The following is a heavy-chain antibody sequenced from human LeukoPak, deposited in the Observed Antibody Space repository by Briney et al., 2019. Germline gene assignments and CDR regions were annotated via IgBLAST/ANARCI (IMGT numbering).Heavy chain of an antibody. CDR2: IYYSGST. V-gene: IGHV4-59*01. CDR3: ARGPDIVVVVAQPFQH. CDR1: GGSISRYY. D-gene: IGHD2-15*01. Sequence: SETLSLTCTGSGGSISRYYWSWLRQPPGKGLEWIGYIYYSGSTNYNPSLKSRVTISVDTSKNQFSLKLSSVTAADTAVYYCARGPDIVVVVAQPFQHWGQGTLVTVSS. J-gene: IGHJ1*01.